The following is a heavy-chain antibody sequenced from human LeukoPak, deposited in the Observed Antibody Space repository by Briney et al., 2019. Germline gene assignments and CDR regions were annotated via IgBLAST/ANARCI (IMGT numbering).Heavy chain of an antibody. CDR3: ARVGGYCSSTSCSIDY. D-gene: IGHD2-2*01. Sequence: GASVKVSCKASGYTFTSYYMHWVRQAPGQGLEWMGIINPSGGSTSYAQKFQGRVTMTRDTSTSTVYMELSSLRSEDTAVYYCARVGGYCSSTSCSIDYWGQRTLVTVSS. CDR2: INPSGGST. V-gene: IGHV1-46*01. CDR1: GYTFTSYY. J-gene: IGHJ4*02.